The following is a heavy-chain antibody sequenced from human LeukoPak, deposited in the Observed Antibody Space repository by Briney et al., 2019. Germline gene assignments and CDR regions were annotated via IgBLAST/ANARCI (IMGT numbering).Heavy chain of an antibody. CDR1: GFTFSSYW. V-gene: IGHV3-7*01. D-gene: IGHD3-16*02. Sequence: GGSLRLSCAASGFTFSSYWMSWVRQAPGKGLEWVANIKQDGSEKYYVDSVKGRFTISRDNAKNSLYLQINSLRAEDTAVYYCARSSDYDYVWGSYRPDYWGQGTLVTVSS. CDR3: ARSSDYDYVWGSYRPDY. CDR2: IKQDGSEK. J-gene: IGHJ4*02.